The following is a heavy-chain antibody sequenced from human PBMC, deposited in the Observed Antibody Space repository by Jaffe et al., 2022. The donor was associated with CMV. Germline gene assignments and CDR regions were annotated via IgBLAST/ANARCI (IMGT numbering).Heavy chain of an antibody. CDR2: IIPANENT. J-gene: IGHJ6*03. V-gene: IGHV1-3*01. CDR3: VRANRYYDNLSVKYHYFMDV. D-gene: IGHD3-9*01. CDR1: GDSFRSYT. Sequence: QVELVQSGAELKKPGASVTVSCRASGDSFRSYTIHWVRQAPGQSFEWMGSIIPANENTKYSRTFQGRFTLTVDTSSSTAYMELTGLRSEDTGVYYCVRANRYYDNLSVKYHYFMDVWGKGTTVIVSS.